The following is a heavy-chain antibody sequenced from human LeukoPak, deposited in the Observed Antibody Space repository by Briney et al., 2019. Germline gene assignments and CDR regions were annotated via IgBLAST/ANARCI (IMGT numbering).Heavy chain of an antibody. CDR1: GGSISSGDYY. V-gene: IGHV4-30-4*01. CDR2: IYYSGST. D-gene: IGHD3-10*01. J-gene: IGHJ4*02. CDR3: ARVLVWFGELIHIDY. Sequence: PSETLSLTCTVSGGSISSGDYYWSWIRQPPGKGLEWIGYIYYSGSTYYNPSLKSRVTISVDTSKNQFSLKLSSVTAADTAVYYCARVLVWFGELIHIDYWGQGTLVTVSS.